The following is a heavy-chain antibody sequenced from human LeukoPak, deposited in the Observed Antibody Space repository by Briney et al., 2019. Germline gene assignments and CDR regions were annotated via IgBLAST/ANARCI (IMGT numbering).Heavy chain of an antibody. J-gene: IGHJ4*02. CDR2: IYHSGSP. V-gene: IGHV4-38-2*01. D-gene: IGHD3-3*01. CDR1: GYSISSASY. CDR3: ARPISSQGYFGVVID. Sequence: PSETLSRTCAVSGYSISSASYWGWIRQPPGKGLEWIGNIYHSGSPYYNPSLKSRVTISVDTSKNQFSLKLSSVTAADTAVYYCARPISSQGYFGVVIDWGQGTLVTVSS.